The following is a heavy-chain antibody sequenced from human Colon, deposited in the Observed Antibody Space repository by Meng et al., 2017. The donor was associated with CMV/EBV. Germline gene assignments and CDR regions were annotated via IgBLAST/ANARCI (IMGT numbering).Heavy chain of an antibody. D-gene: IGHD1-26*01. CDR1: GYTFTGYF. CDR3: ASLSGGDFDY. V-gene: IGHV1-2*02. CDR2: INHITGGT. Sequence: SGAEVKKPGASLKCSCRASGYTFTGYFMYWVRQAPGQGLEWLGVINHITGGTNYAQKFQGRVTMTRDTSMNTAYMELSRLRSDDTAVYYCASLSGGDFDYWGQGTLVTVSS. J-gene: IGHJ4*02.